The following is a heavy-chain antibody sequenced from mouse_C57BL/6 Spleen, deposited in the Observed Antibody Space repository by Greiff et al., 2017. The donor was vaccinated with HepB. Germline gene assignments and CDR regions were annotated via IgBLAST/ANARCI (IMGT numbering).Heavy chain of an antibody. D-gene: IGHD4-1*01. Sequence: QGELQQPGAELVKPGASVKMSCKASGYTVTSYWITWVKQRPGQGLEWIGDIYPGSGSTNYNEKFKSKATLTVDTSSSTAYMQLSSLTSEDSAVYYCARYGTGWYFDVWGTGTTVTVSS. CDR1: GYTVTSYW. V-gene: IGHV1-55*01. CDR2: IYPGSGST. J-gene: IGHJ1*03. CDR3: ARYGTGWYFDV.